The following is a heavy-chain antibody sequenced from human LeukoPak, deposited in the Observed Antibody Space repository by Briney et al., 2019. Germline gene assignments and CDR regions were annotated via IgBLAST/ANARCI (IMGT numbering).Heavy chain of an antibody. Sequence: GASVKVSCKASGYTFTSYGISCVRQAPGQGLEWMGWINPNSGGTNYAQKFQGRVTMTRDTSISTAYMELSRLRSDDTAVYYCARETPMATTGGFDYWGQGTLVTVSS. CDR2: INPNSGGT. J-gene: IGHJ4*02. CDR1: GYTFTSYG. D-gene: IGHD5-12*01. CDR3: ARETPMATTGGFDY. V-gene: IGHV1-2*02.